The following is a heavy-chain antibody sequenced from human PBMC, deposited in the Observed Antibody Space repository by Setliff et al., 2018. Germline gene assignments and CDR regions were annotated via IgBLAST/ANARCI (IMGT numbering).Heavy chain of an antibody. J-gene: IGHJ3*02. D-gene: IGHD1-26*01. CDR2: IYFGGNT. CDR1: GGSISDNGYF. CDR3: ARDASASDGRNAFDI. Sequence: TSETLSLTCTVPGGSISDNGYFWGWVRQPPGKGLEWIGNIYFGGNTYFNPSFKIRVTMSIDTSNSQFSLKLSSVTAADTAIYYCARDASASDGRNAFDIWGQGTMVTVSS. V-gene: IGHV4-39*07.